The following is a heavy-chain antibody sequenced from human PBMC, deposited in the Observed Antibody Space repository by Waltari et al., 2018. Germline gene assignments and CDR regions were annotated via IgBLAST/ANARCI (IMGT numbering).Heavy chain of an antibody. CDR3: ARGQNSRQYHFDY. Sequence: EVQLLESGGGLVQPGGSLRLSCAASGFTFSNYAMTWVRQAPGKGVEGVSAITGSGDNTYYADSVRGRFTISRDNSRDTLYLQMNNLRAEDTAIFYCARGQNSRQYHFDYWGQGTLVTVSS. CDR2: ITGSGDNT. J-gene: IGHJ4*02. V-gene: IGHV3-23*01. D-gene: IGHD4-4*01. CDR1: GFTFSNYA.